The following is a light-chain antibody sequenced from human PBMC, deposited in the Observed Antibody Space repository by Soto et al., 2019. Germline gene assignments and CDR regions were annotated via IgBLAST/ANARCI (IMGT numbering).Light chain of an antibody. Sequence: QSALTQPASVSGSPGQSSTISCTGTSSDVGGYNYVSWYQQHPGKAPKLMIYDVSNRPSGVSNRFSGSKSGNTASLTISGLQAEDEADYYCSSYTSSSTLEGVFGGGTKLTVL. J-gene: IGLJ2*01. CDR2: DVS. CDR3: SSYTSSSTLEGV. CDR1: SSDVGGYNY. V-gene: IGLV2-14*01.